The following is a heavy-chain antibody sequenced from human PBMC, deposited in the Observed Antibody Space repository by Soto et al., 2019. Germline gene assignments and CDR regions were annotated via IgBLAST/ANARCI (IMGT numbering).Heavy chain of an antibody. CDR1: GGSVTTGSYY. Sequence: SETLSLTCTVSGGSVTTGSYYWSWIRQTPGKGLEWIGYVYYSGSTNYNPSLKSRVTISADTSKNQFSLKLSSLTPADTAVYCCARGSNYAWSFDFWGQGTMVTVSS. V-gene: IGHV4-61*01. CDR2: VYYSGST. D-gene: IGHD1-7*01. J-gene: IGHJ3*01. CDR3: ARGSNYAWSFDF.